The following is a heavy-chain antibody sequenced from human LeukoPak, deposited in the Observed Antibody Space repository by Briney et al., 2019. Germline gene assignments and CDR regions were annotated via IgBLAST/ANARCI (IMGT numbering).Heavy chain of an antibody. Sequence: TASETLSLTCTVSGGSISSYYWSWIRQPPGKGLEWIGYIYYSGSTNYNPSLKSRVTISVDTSKNQFSLKLSSVTAADTAVYYCARHSSGWLNWFDPWGQGTLVTVSS. CDR1: GGSISSYY. D-gene: IGHD6-19*01. J-gene: IGHJ5*02. CDR2: IYYSGST. V-gene: IGHV4-59*01. CDR3: ARHSSGWLNWFDP.